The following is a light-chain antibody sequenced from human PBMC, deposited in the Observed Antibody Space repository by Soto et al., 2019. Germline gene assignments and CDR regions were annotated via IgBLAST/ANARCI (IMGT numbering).Light chain of an antibody. Sequence: QSALAQPASVSGSPGQSITISCTGTSSDVARYDSVSWYQQHPGKAPKLIIYGVNYRPSGVSDRFSGSKSGNTASLTISGLQAEDEADYYCCSYGGTDTLWVFGGGTKVTVL. V-gene: IGLV2-14*01. CDR2: GVN. CDR3: CSYGGTDTLWV. CDR1: SSDVARYDS. J-gene: IGLJ3*02.